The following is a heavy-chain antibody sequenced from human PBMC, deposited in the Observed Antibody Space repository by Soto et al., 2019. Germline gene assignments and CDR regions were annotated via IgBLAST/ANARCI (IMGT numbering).Heavy chain of an antibody. Sequence: GASVKVSCKASGYTFTSYGISWVRQAPGQGLEWMGWISAYNGNTNYAQKLQGRVTMTTDTSTSTAYMELRSLRSDDTAVYYCARGYCTNGVCPNWFDPWGQGTLVTVS. CDR2: ISAYNGNT. V-gene: IGHV1-18*04. CDR1: GYTFTSYG. J-gene: IGHJ5*02. D-gene: IGHD2-8*01. CDR3: ARGYCTNGVCPNWFDP.